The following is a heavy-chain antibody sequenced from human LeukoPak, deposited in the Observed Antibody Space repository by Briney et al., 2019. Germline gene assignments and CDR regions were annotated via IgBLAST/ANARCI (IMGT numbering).Heavy chain of an antibody. J-gene: IGHJ4*02. V-gene: IGHV3-30*01. CDR2: ISSGGTYE. Sequence: TGGSLRLSCAASGFTFSNYAMPWVRQAPGKGLEWVSLISSGGTYEYYADSVKGRFTISRDNSKNTLYLQLNSLRAEDTAVYYCARDSMYYYDSGSSGPHYFDNWGQGTLVTVSS. CDR1: GFTFSNYA. CDR3: ARDSMYYYDSGSSGPHYFDN. D-gene: IGHD3-10*01.